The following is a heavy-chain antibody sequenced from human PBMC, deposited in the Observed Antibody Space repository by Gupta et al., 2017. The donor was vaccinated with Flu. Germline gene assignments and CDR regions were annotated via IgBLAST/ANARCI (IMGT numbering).Heavy chain of an antibody. CDR3: ARDIKAGGATHYFDY. CDR1: GGSISTYY. CDR2: MHYSGST. V-gene: IGHV4-59*01. Sequence: QVQLQESGPGLVKPSETLSLTCTVSGGSISTYYWSWIRQPPGKGLEWIVYMHYSGSTTYNPSLKSRVTVSMDTSKNKGSMKLSSVTAEDTAVYYCARDIKAGGATHYFDYGGQGTLVTASA. J-gene: IGHJ4*02. D-gene: IGHD1-26*01.